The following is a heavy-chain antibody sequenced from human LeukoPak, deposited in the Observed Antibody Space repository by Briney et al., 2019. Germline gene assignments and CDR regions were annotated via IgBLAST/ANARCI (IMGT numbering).Heavy chain of an antibody. D-gene: IGHD6-19*01. CDR1: GYTFTRYG. Sequence: GASVKVSCKASGYTFTRYGISWVRQAPGQGLEWMGWISAYNGNTNYAQKLQGRVTMTTDTSTSTAYMELRSLRSDDTAVYYCARDSADVRWLAPTRQFDYWGQGTLVTVSS. CDR3: ARDSADVRWLAPTRQFDY. CDR2: ISAYNGNT. J-gene: IGHJ4*02. V-gene: IGHV1-18*01.